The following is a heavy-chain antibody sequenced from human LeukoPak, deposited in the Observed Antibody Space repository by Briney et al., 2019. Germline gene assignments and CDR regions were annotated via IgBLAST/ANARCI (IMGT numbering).Heavy chain of an antibody. Sequence: SETLSLTCTVSAGSISSYYWNWIRQPAGKGLEWIGRINTSGSTNFNPSLKSRVTMSLDTSKNQFSLKLSSVTAADTAVYYCARDRYYYDSSSYYSAFETWGQGTMVTVSS. CDR2: INTSGST. CDR3: ARDRYYYDSSSYYSAFET. D-gene: IGHD3-22*01. J-gene: IGHJ3*02. V-gene: IGHV4-4*07. CDR1: AGSISSYY.